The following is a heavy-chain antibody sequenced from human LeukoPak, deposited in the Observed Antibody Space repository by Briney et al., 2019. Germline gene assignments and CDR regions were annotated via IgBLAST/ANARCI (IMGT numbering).Heavy chain of an antibody. V-gene: IGHV1-3*01. J-gene: IGHJ3*02. CDR2: INAGNGNT. CDR3: ARSDDRSGTFDI. D-gene: IGHD3-22*01. Sequence: GASVKVSCKASGYTFTSYAMHWVRQAPGQRLEWMGWINAGNGNTKYSQKFQGRVTITRDTSACTAYMELSSLRSEDTAVYYCARSDDRSGTFDIWGQGTMVTVPS. CDR1: GYTFTSYA.